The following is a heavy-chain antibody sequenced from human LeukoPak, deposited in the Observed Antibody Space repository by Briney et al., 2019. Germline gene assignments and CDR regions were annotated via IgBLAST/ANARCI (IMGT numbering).Heavy chain of an antibody. J-gene: IGHJ4*02. CDR1: GGSFSGYY. D-gene: IGHD5-18*01. Sequence: PSETLSLTCAVYGGSFSGYYWSWIRQPPGKGLEWIGYIYYSGSTNYNPSLKSRVTISVDTSKNQFSLKLSSVTAADTAVYYCARVKGYSYGVNFDYWGQGTLVTVSS. CDR2: IYYSGST. CDR3: ARVKGYSYGVNFDY. V-gene: IGHV4-59*12.